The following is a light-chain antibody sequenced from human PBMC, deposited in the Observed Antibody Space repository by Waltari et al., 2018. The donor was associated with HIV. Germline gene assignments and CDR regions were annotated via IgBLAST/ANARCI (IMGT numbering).Light chain of an antibody. V-gene: IGLV1-44*01. Sequence: QSVLTQPPSASGTPGQRVTISCSGSSSNIGSHTVSWYQHLPGTAPKLLIYNNNPRASGVPDRFPGSKSGTSASLAISGLQSEDEADYFCAAWDDSLNGAIFGGGTKLTVL. CDR3: AAWDDSLNGAI. J-gene: IGLJ2*01. CDR1: SSNIGSHT. CDR2: NNN.